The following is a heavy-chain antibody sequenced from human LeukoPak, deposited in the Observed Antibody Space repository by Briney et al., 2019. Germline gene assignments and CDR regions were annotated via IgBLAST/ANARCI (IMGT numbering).Heavy chain of an antibody. D-gene: IGHD2-15*01. CDR2: VRHKFRSYST. J-gene: IGHJ6*02. Sequence: PGGSLRLSCAASGFSFSEFFMDRVRQAPGKGLEWLGRVRHKFRSYSTEYAASVKGRFTISRDDSQNSVFLQMSSLRTEDTAVYYCARGDSGRGKEYYYGADVWGQGTTVTVSS. CDR3: ARGDSGRGKEYYYGADV. CDR1: GFSFSEFF. V-gene: IGHV3-72*01.